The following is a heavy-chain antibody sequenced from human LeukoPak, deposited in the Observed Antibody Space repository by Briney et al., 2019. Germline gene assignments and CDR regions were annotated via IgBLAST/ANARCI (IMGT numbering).Heavy chain of an antibody. CDR2: IYYTGTT. V-gene: IGHV4-38-2*02. Sequence: SETLSLTCTVSGYSISTGYYWDWIRQPPGKGLEWIGHIYYTGTTDYNPSLKSRVTISVDTSKNQFSLNLISVTAADTAVYYCARVSRSYRAELDYWGQGTLVIVSS. CDR1: GYSISTGYY. CDR3: ARVSRSYRAELDY. J-gene: IGHJ4*02. D-gene: IGHD3-10*01.